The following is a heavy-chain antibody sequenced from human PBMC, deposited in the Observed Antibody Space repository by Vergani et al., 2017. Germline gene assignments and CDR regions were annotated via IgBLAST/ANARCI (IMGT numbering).Heavy chain of an antibody. CDR3: ARGYYGILTGYRY. J-gene: IGHJ4*02. CDR2: INPSGGHT. Sequence: QVQVVQSGAEVKKSGASVKVSCKTSGYTFSNYYMHWVRQAPGQGLEWMGIINPSGGHTNYAHKFQGRVTMTRDTSTSTVYMELSSLRSEATAIYYCARGYYGILTGYRYWGQGTLVTVSA. CDR1: GYTFSNYY. D-gene: IGHD3-9*01. V-gene: IGHV1-46*03.